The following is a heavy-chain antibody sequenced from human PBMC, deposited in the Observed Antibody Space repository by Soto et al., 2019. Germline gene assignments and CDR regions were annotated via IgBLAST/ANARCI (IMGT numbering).Heavy chain of an antibody. CDR2: VYHNGNA. V-gene: IGHV4-30-2*01. D-gene: IGHD3-10*01. Sequence: PSETLSLTCTVSGGSISTPGYSWSWIRQPPGKAPEWIGYVYHNGNAHPKPSLKSRVTISLDGAKXXXXXXXXXXXXADTGLYYCAARPYYYYGLDVWGQGTTVTVSS. J-gene: IGHJ6*02. CDR1: GGSISTPGYS. CDR3: AARPYYYYGLDV.